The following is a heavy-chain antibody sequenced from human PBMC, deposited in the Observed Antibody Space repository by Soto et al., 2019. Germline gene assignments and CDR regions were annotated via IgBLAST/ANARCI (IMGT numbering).Heavy chain of an antibody. V-gene: IGHV1-69*13. CDR3: ARYSTSGYPPTNWFDP. J-gene: IGHJ5*02. CDR2: IIPIFGTA. Sequence: ASVKVSCKASGGTFSSYAISWVRQAPGQGLEWMGGIIPIFGTANYAQKFQGRVTITADESTSTAYMELSSLRSEDTAVYYCARYSTSGYPPTNWFDPWGQGTLVTVSS. D-gene: IGHD2-8*01. CDR1: GGTFSSYA.